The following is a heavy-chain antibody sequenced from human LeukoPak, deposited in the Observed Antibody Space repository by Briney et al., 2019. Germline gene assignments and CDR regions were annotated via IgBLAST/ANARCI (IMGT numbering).Heavy chain of an antibody. J-gene: IGHJ4*02. CDR2: IYYSGRT. Sequence: SETLSLTCTVSGGSISSYYWSWIRQPPGKGLEWIGYIYYSGRTDYNPSLKSRVTISVDTSKNQFSLTLSSVTAADTAVYYCARGQKYRNGYTVTELGSGYFDYWGQGTLVTVSS. CDR3: ARGQKYRNGYTVTELGSGYFDY. D-gene: IGHD5-18*01. V-gene: IGHV4-59*01. CDR1: GGSISSYY.